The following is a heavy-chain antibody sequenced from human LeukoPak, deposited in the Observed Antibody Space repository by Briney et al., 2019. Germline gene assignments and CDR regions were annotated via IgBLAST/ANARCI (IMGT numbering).Heavy chain of an antibody. CDR1: GFTFSSYG. CDR3: AKGRATVTTKAVDF. Sequence: GGSLRLSCAASGFTFSSYGMNWVRQAPGKGLEWASGISGSGGSTYYADSVKGRFTISRDNSKKTLYLQMNSLRAEDTALYYCAKGRATVTTKAVDFWGQGTLVTVSS. CDR2: ISGSGGST. J-gene: IGHJ4*02. D-gene: IGHD4-17*01. V-gene: IGHV3-23*01.